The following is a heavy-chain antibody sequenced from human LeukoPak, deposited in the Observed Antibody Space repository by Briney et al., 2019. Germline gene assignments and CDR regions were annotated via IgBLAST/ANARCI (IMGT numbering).Heavy chain of an antibody. CDR3: ARSRYSSSGADFDY. D-gene: IGHD6-13*01. V-gene: IGHV3-48*04. CDR1: GFTFSSYS. CDR2: ISSSSSTI. J-gene: IGHJ4*02. Sequence: PGGSLRLSCAASGFTFSSYSMNWVRQAPGKGLEWVSYISSSSSTIYYADSVKGRFTISRDNAKNSLYLQMSSLRAEDTAVYYCARSRYSSSGADFDYWGQGTLVTVSS.